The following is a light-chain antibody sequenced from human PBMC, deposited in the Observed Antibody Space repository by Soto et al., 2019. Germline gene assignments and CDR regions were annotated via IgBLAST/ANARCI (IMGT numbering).Light chain of an antibody. CDR2: EVS. CDR1: SSDVGGYKY. V-gene: IGLV2-8*01. J-gene: IGLJ2*01. CDR3: SSYAGSNNVV. Sequence: QSVLTQPPSASGSPGQSVTISCTGTSSDVGGYKYVSWYQQHPGKAPKLMIYEVSKRPSGVPDRFSGSKSGNTASLTVSGLQAEDEADYYCSSYAGSNNVVFGGGTTLTVL.